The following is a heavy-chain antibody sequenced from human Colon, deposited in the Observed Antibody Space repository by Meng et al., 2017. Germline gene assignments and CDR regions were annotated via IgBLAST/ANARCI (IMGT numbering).Heavy chain of an antibody. D-gene: IGHD1-26*01. V-gene: IGHV4-61*01. CDR1: GASVNSDNHY. CDR3: AIGPWELDY. Sequence: QGHLQGSGPGLVMPSESLSLTCTVSGASVNSDNHYWSWIRQPPGKGLEWIGYLYYSGITSYNLSLKGRVTMSLDTSKNQFSLKVSSVTAADTAVYYCAIGPWELDYWGQGLLVTVSS. CDR2: LYYSGIT. J-gene: IGHJ4*02.